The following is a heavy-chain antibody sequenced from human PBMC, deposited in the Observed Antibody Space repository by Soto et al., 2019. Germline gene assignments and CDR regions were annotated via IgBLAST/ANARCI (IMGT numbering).Heavy chain of an antibody. V-gene: IGHV3-23*01. J-gene: IGHJ4*02. CDR1: GFTFSSYV. CDR2: ISGSGGAT. D-gene: IGHD3-22*01. Sequence: LRLSCAASGFTFSSYVMSWVRQAPGKGLEWVSAISGSGGATDYADSVEGRVTISRDNSKNTLYLQMNSLRAEDTAVYYCAKGPKNQWISMIVVVIPFDYSGQGTLVTVSS. CDR3: AKGPKNQWISMIVVVIPFDY.